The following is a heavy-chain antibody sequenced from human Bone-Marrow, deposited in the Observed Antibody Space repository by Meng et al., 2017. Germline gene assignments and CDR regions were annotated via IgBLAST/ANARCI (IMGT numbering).Heavy chain of an antibody. Sequence: LHTSYALSPPVAGYCGTFGCYYWSWIPQTPGNGRDCFAEINHSGNTNYHPSLKSRVTISVDTSKNQFSLKLSSVTAADTAVYYCARRDCSGGSCYSRRGSWFDPWGQGTLVTVSS. J-gene: IGHJ5*02. CDR3: ARRDCSGGSCYSRRGSWFDP. V-gene: IGHV4-34*01. D-gene: IGHD2-15*01. CDR2: INHSGNT. CDR1: CGTFGCYY.